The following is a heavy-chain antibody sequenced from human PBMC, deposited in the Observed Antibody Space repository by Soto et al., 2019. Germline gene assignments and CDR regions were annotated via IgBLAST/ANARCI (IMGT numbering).Heavy chain of an antibody. D-gene: IGHD1-1*01. CDR1: GFTFSGSA. CDR3: ARDSQERPWFGMDV. Sequence: GGSLRLSCAASGFTFSGSAMHWVRQASGKGLERVGRIRSKANSYATAYAASVKGRFTISRDDSKNTAYLQMNSLRAEDTAVYYCARDSQERPWFGMDVWGQGTTVTV. CDR2: IRSKANSYAT. J-gene: IGHJ6*02. V-gene: IGHV3-73*01.